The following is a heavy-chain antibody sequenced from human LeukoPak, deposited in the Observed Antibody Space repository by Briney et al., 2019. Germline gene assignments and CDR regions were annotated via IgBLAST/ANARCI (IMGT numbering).Heavy chain of an antibody. D-gene: IGHD5-12*01. CDR3: ARDAEWLRFWDY. CDR1: GFTFSSYA. J-gene: IGHJ4*02. V-gene: IGHV3-30-3*01. CDR2: ISYDGSNK. Sequence: GGSLRLSCAASGFTFSSYAMHWVRQAPGKGLEWVAVISYDGSNKYYADSVKGRFTISRDNSKNTLYLQMNSLRAEDTAVYYCARDAEWLRFWDYWGQGTPVTVSS.